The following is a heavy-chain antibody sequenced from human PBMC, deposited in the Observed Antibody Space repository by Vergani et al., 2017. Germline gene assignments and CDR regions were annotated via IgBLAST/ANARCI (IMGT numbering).Heavy chain of an antibody. Sequence: QVQLQESGPGLVTPSETLSLTCTVSGGSISSYYWSWIRQPPGKGLEWIGYIYYSGSTNYNPSLKSRVTISVDTSKNHFSLKLSSVTAADTAVYYCARMIAAAGTEYFDYWGQGTLVTVSS. D-gene: IGHD6-13*01. CDR3: ARMIAAAGTEYFDY. V-gene: IGHV4-59*01. J-gene: IGHJ4*02. CDR1: GGSISSYY. CDR2: IYYSGST.